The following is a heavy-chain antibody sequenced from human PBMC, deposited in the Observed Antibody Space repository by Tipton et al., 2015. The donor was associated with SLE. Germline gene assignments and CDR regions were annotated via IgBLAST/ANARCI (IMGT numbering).Heavy chain of an antibody. CDR3: AKGGYSYGFDY. J-gene: IGHJ4*02. V-gene: IGHV3-9*01. Sequence: QLVQSGGGLVQSGRSLRLSCAASGFTFDDYAMHWVRQAPGKGLKWVSGISWNSGSIGYADSVKGRFTISRDNAKNSLYLQMNSLRAEDTALYYCAKGGYSYGFDYWGQGTLVTVSS. CDR1: GFTFDDYA. CDR2: ISWNSGSI. D-gene: IGHD5-18*01.